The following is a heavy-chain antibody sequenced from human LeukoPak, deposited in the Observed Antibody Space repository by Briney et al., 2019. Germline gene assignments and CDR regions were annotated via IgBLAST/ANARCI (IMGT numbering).Heavy chain of an antibody. CDR3: ARDYSGDPDY. CDR2: INPNSGGT. V-gene: IGHV1-2*02. D-gene: IGHD2-15*01. J-gene: IGHJ4*02. Sequence: GASVKVSCKASGYTFTDLYLHWVRQAPGQGLEWLGWINPNSGGTNYAQKFQGRVTMTRDTSISTAYMELSRLRSDDTAVYYCARDYSGDPDYWGQGTLVTVSS. CDR1: GYTFTDLY.